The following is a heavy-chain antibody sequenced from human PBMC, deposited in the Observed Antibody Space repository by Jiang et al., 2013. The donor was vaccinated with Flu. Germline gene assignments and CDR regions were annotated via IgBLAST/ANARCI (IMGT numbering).Heavy chain of an antibody. D-gene: IGHD6-19*01. CDR1: GYSFTSYA. Sequence: GAEVKKPGASVKVSCKASGYSFTSYAMHWVRQAPGQRLEWMGWINAGNGDTKYSQKFQGRVTITRDTSASIVNMELSSLRSEDTAVYYCAEAAYSSGWYYFDYWGQGTLVTVSS. CDR2: INAGNGDT. CDR3: AEAAYSSGWYYFDY. V-gene: IGHV1-3*01. J-gene: IGHJ4*02.